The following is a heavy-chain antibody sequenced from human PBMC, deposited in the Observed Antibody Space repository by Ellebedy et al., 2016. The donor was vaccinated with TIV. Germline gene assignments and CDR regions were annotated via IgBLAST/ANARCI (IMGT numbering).Heavy chain of an antibody. CDR3: ARGYYKSGHYFSPGE. CDR2: VYYSGTT. D-gene: IGHD3-3*01. CDR1: GGSISTSNFY. J-gene: IGHJ4*01. Sequence: MPSETLSLTCTVSGGSISTSNFYWGWVRPPPGKGLEWIGTVYYSGTTQYNPSLKSRVTISIDTSTTQFTLKLTSVTAADTAGDYCARGYYKSGHYFSPGEWGRGTLVTVSS. V-gene: IGHV4-39*06.